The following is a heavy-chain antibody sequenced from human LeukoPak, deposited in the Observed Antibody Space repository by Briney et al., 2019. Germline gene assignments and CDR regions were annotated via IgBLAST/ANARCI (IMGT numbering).Heavy chain of an antibody. Sequence: GGSLRLSCAASGFNFNTYSMNWVRQAPGKGLEWVSVIYSGGSTYYADSVKGRFTISRDNSKNTLYLQMNSLRAEDTAVYYCARIHTIFGVPYFDYWGQGTLVTVSS. CDR3: ARIHTIFGVPYFDY. D-gene: IGHD3-3*01. CDR1: GFNFNTYS. CDR2: IYSGGST. J-gene: IGHJ4*02. V-gene: IGHV3-66*01.